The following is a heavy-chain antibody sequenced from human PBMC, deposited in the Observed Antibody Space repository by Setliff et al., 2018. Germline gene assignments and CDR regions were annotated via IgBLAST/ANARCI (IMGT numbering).Heavy chain of an antibody. Sequence: ASVKVSCKASGYAFTTYYMHWVRQAPGQGLEWIGVINPSDGSTTSAQKFQGRVTMTRDTSTNTVYMQLSSLRSEDTAVYYCARENMAKNFWGEHSDYWGQGTLVTVSS. J-gene: IGHJ4*02. CDR3: ARENMAKNFWGEHSDY. V-gene: IGHV1-46*01. CDR1: GYAFTTYY. D-gene: IGHD3-3*01. CDR2: INPSDGST.